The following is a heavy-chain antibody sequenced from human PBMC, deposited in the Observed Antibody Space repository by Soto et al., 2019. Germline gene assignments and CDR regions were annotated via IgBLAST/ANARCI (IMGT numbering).Heavy chain of an antibody. D-gene: IGHD3-10*01. J-gene: IGHJ4*02. Sequence: SETLSLTCTVSDGSISSYYWSWIRQPPGKGLEWIGYIYYSGSTNYNPSLKSRVTISVDTSKNQFSLKLSSVTAADTAVYYCARHRGVFDYWGQGTLVTVSS. CDR3: ARHRGVFDY. V-gene: IGHV4-59*08. CDR1: DGSISSYY. CDR2: IYYSGST.